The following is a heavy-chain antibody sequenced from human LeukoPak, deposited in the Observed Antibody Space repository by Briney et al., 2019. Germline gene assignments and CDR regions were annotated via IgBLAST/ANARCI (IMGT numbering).Heavy chain of an antibody. CDR3: ARVGVRIAARRGHDY. Sequence: GASVKVSCKASGGTFSSYAISWVRQAPGQGLEWMGWINPNSGGTNYAQKFQGRVTMTRDTSISTAYMELSRLRSDDTAVYYCARVGVRIAARRGHDYWGQGTLVTVSS. CDR2: INPNSGGT. J-gene: IGHJ4*02. V-gene: IGHV1-2*02. CDR1: GGTFSSYA. D-gene: IGHD6-6*01.